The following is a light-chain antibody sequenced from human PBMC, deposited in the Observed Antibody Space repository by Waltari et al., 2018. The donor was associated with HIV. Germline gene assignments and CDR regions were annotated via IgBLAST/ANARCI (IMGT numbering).Light chain of an antibody. Sequence: EIVFTQSPGTLSLSPGERATLSCRASQSVSKFLAWFQQKPGQAPRLLIYGASSRATGVPDRYSGSGSGTAFTLTISRLEPDDFAVYYCQQYGNSPLYTFGQGTKLEIK. CDR3: QQYGNSPLYT. CDR2: GAS. CDR1: QSVSKF. V-gene: IGKV3-20*01. J-gene: IGKJ2*01.